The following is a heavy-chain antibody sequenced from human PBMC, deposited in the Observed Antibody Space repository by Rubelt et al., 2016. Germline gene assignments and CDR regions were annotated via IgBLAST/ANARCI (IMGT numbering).Heavy chain of an antibody. V-gene: IGHV4-34*01. D-gene: IGHD3-10*01. CDR1: GGSFSGYY. CDR2: INHSGST. Sequence: QVQLQQWGAGLLKPSETLSLTCAVYGGSFSGYYWSWIRQPPGKGLEWIGEINHSGSTNYNPTRKSRVTISVCTSKTPSSRKLSSVTAADTAVYYCARGGRYYGSGSYQRHNWFDPWGQGTLVTVSS. J-gene: IGHJ5*02. CDR3: ARGGRYYGSGSYQRHNWFDP.